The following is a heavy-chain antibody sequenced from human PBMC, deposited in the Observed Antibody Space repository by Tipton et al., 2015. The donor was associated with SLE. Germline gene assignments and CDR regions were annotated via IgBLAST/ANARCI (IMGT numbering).Heavy chain of an antibody. Sequence: TLSLTCTVSGGSISSSSYYWSWIRQPPGKGLEWIGYIYYSGSTNYNPSLKSRVTISVDTSKNQFSLKLSSVTAADTAVYYCAREDVSEGATNYFDYWGQGTLVTVSS. J-gene: IGHJ4*02. CDR3: AREDVSEGATNYFDY. CDR1: GGSISSSSYY. V-gene: IGHV4-61*01. D-gene: IGHD5-12*01. CDR2: IYYSGST.